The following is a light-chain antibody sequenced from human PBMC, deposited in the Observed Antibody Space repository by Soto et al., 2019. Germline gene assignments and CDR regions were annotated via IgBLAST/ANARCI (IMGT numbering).Light chain of an antibody. V-gene: IGLV1-40*01. Sequence: QLVLTQPPSVSGAPGQTVTISCSGSDSNIGAGYDLHWYQQVPGTAPKLLIHSNYLRASGVPDRFSASKSVTSASLAIIGLQADDEADYYCQSYDTRLGDWVFGGGTQLTVL. CDR1: DSNIGAGYD. J-gene: IGLJ3*02. CDR3: QSYDTRLGDWV. CDR2: SNY.